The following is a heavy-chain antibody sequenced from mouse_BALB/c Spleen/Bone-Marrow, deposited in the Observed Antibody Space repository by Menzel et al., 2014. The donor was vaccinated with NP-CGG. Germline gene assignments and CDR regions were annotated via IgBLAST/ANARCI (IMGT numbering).Heavy chain of an antibody. CDR1: GYTFTNFW. Sequence: QVQLQQSGAELVRPGASVKLSCKASGYTFTNFWINWVKQRPGQGLEWIGNIHPSDSYTNYNQKFKDKATLTVDKSSSTAYMQLSSPTSEDSAVYYCTRWLPYAMDYWGQGTSVTVSS. J-gene: IGHJ4*01. CDR2: IHPSDSYT. CDR3: TRWLPYAMDY. V-gene: IGHV1-69*02. D-gene: IGHD2-2*01.